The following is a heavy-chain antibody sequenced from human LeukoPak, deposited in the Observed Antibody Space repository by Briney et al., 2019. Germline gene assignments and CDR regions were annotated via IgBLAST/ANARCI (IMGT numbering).Heavy chain of an antibody. D-gene: IGHD3-9*01. Sequence: PGGSLRLSCAASGFTFSNYNMNWVRQAPGKGLEWVSYISTSSSTIYYADSVKGRFTISRDNAKNSLYLQMNSLRAEDTAVYYCARGLRYFDWLFPPDAFDIWGQGAMVTVSS. CDR1: GFTFSNYN. J-gene: IGHJ3*02. V-gene: IGHV3-48*01. CDR3: ARGLRYFDWLFPPDAFDI. CDR2: ISTSSSTI.